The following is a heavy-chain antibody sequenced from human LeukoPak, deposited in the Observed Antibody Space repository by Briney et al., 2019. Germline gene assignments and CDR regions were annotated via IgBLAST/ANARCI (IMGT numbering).Heavy chain of an antibody. J-gene: IGHJ4*02. V-gene: IGHV3-33*08. CDR2: IWYDGSNK. CDR3: ARAASRTVAVSGDRLWIDY. CDR1: GFTFSSYA. Sequence: GGSLRLSCAASGFTFSSYAMSWVRQAPGKGLEWVAVIWYDGSNKYYADSVKGRFTISRDNSKNTLYLQMNSLRAEDTAVYYCARAASRTVAVSGDRLWIDYWGQGTLVTVSS. D-gene: IGHD6-19*01.